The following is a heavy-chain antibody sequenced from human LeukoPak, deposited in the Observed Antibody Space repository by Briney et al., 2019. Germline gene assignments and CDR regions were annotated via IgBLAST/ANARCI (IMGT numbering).Heavy chain of an antibody. D-gene: IGHD6-19*01. CDR3: ARSSVPFQQWPVLFDY. J-gene: IGHJ4*02. CDR2: ISAYNGNT. V-gene: IGHV1-18*01. Sequence: ASVKVSCKASGYTFTSYGISWVRQAPGQGLEWMGWISAYNGNTNYAQKLQGRVTMTTDTSTSTAYMELRSLRSDDTAVYYCARSSVPFQQWPVLFDYWGQGTLVTVSS. CDR1: GYTFTSYG.